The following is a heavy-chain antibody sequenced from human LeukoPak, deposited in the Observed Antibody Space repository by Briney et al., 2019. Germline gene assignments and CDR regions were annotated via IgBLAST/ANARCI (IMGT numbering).Heavy chain of an antibody. CDR1: GFTFSSYG. CDR2: ISYDGSNK. V-gene: IGHV3-30*03. CDR3: ASTPTASMSGYYSYLGH. Sequence: GGSLRLSCAASGFTFSSYGMHWVRQAPGKGLEWVAVISYDGSNKYYADSVKGRFTISRDSSKNTLYLQMNSLRAEDTATYYCASTPTASMSGYYSYLGHWGQGTQVTVSS. J-gene: IGHJ4*02. D-gene: IGHD2/OR15-2a*01.